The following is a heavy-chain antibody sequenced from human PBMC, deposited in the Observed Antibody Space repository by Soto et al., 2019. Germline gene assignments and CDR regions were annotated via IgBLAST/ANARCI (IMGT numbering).Heavy chain of an antibody. CDR1: GDSVSSNSAT. Sequence: SQTLSLTCAISGDSVSSNSATWDWIRQSPSRGLEWLGRTYYRSKWSNDYAVSVKSRITITPDTSKNQFSLQLSSVTPEDTAVYYCAKLTGSGGKWGQGTLVTVSS. D-gene: IGHD3-9*01. J-gene: IGHJ4*02. CDR2: TYYRSKWSN. V-gene: IGHV6-1*01. CDR3: AKLTGSGGK.